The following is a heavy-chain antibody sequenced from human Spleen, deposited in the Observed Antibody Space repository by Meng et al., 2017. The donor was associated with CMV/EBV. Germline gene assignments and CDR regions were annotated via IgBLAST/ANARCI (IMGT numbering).Heavy chain of an antibody. V-gene: IGHV4-34*01. D-gene: IGHD6-13*01. CDR1: SFSAYY. CDR3: SRSGYSTSWEYYYYGMDV. J-gene: IGHJ6*02. CDR2: INHSGTT. Sequence: SFSAYYWTWIRQPPGKGLEWIGEINHSGTTNYNPSLKSRVTISVDTPNNQFSLELRSVTAADTAVYYCSRSGYSTSWEYYYYGMDVWGQGTTVTVSS.